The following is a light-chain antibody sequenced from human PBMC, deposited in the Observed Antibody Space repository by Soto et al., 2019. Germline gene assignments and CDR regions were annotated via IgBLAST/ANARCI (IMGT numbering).Light chain of an antibody. CDR2: GAS. V-gene: IGKV3D-15*01. J-gene: IGKJ5*01. Sequence: EIVLTQSPGTLSLSPGKRATLSCRASQSVSNYLAWYQQKPGRAPRLLISGASNRATGIPARFSGSGSGTDFTLTISSLQSEDFAVYYCQQYYNWPITFGQGTRLEI. CDR1: QSVSNY. CDR3: QQYYNWPIT.